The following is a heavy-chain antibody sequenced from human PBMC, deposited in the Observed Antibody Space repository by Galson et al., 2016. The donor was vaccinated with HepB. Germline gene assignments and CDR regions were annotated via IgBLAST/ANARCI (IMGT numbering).Heavy chain of an antibody. J-gene: IGHJ6*02. Sequence: SETLSLTCTVSGDSISSRSYSWGWIRQSPGKGLEWIATFYYSAATHYNPSLNGRVIVSVDTSQNQFSLRLTSVTAADTAVYYCARLAGQCDKASCFGNYAMDVWGQGTTVTVSS. D-gene: IGHD2-2*01. CDR2: FYYSAAT. V-gene: IGHV4-39*01. CDR1: GDSISSRSYS. CDR3: ARLAGQCDKASCFGNYAMDV.